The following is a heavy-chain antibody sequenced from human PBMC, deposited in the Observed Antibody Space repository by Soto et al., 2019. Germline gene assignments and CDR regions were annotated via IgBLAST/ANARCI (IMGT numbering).Heavy chain of an antibody. CDR3: ARSIAGRYYFDY. CDR2: ISSSSSTI. Sequence: EVQLVESGGGLVQPGGSLRLSCAASGFTFSSYSMNWVRQAPGKGLEWVSYISSSSSTIYYADSEKGRFTISRDNAKNALYLQMNSLRDEDTAVYYCARSIAGRYYFDYWGQGTLVTVSS. V-gene: IGHV3-48*02. D-gene: IGHD6-6*01. CDR1: GFTFSSYS. J-gene: IGHJ4*02.